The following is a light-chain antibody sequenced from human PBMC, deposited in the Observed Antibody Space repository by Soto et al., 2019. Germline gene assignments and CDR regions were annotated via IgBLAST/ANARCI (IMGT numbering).Light chain of an antibody. Sequence: DIVMTQSPESLAMSLGERAAINCKSSQTVLYSPNNKNYLAWYQQKPGQPPNLLIYWSSTRESGVTDRFSGSGSGTDFTLTISSLQAEDVAVYYCQQYYGTPWTFGQGTKVEIK. J-gene: IGKJ1*01. CDR2: WSS. CDR3: QQYYGTPWT. V-gene: IGKV4-1*01. CDR1: QTVLYSPNNKNY.